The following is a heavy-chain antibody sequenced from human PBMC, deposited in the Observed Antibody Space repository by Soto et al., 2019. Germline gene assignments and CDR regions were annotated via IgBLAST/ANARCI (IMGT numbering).Heavy chain of an antibody. D-gene: IGHD5-18*01. CDR2: INHSGST. CDR3: ARRGYTLGV. V-gene: IGHV4-34*01. CDR1: GGSFSGYY. Sequence: SETLSLTCAVYGGSFSGYYCSWIRQPPGNGLEWIGEINHSGSTNYNPSLKSRVTISVDTSKNQFSLKLSSVTAADTAVYYCARRGYTLGVWGQGTTVTVSS. J-gene: IGHJ6*02.